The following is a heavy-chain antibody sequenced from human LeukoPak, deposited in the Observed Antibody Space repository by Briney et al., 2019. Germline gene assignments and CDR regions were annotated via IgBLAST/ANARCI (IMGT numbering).Heavy chain of an antibody. CDR2: ISGSGGST. J-gene: IGHJ4*02. CDR1: GFTFSTYG. Sequence: GGSLRLSCVASGFTFSTYGMSWVRQAPGKGLEWVSAISGSGGSTYYADSVKGRFTISRDNSKNTLYLQMNSLRAEDTAVYYCAKTYYYGSGSHTGYYFDYWGQGTLVTVSS. D-gene: IGHD3-10*01. V-gene: IGHV3-23*01. CDR3: AKTYYYGSGSHTGYYFDY.